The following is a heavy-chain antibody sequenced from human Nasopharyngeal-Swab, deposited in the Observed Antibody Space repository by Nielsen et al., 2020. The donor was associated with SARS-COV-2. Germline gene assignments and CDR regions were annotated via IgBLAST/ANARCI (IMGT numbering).Heavy chain of an antibody. CDR2: INTNTGNP. CDR1: GYTFTSYA. J-gene: IGHJ6*03. CDR3: ARSPSSGWYYFYYYMDV. Sequence: ASVKVSCKASGYTFTSYAMNWVRQAPGQGLEWMGWINTNTGNPTYAQGFTGRFVFSLDTSVSTAYLQISGLKAEDTAVYYCARSPSSGWYYFYYYMDVWGKGTTVTVSS. D-gene: IGHD6-19*01. V-gene: IGHV7-4-1*02.